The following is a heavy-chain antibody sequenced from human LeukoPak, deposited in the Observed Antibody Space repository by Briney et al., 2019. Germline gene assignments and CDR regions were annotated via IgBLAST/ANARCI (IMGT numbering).Heavy chain of an antibody. CDR1: SDSISTSIYY. J-gene: IGHJ4*02. Sequence: SETLSLTCSVSSDSISTSIYYRGWIRQPPGKGLEWIGSIYYSGSTYYNPSLKSRVTISVDTSKNQFSLKLSSVTAADTAVYYCAVKEWLFHLYGGYFDYWGQGTLVTVSS. V-gene: IGHV4-39*01. CDR3: AVKEWLFHLYGGYFDY. CDR2: IYYSGST. D-gene: IGHD3-3*01.